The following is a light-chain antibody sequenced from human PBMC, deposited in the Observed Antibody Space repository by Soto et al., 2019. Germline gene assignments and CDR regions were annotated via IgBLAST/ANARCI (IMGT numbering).Light chain of an antibody. CDR2: SNN. J-gene: IGLJ2*01. V-gene: IGLV1-47*02. Sequence: QSVLTQPPSASGTPGQRVTISCSGSSSNIGSNYVFWYQQLPGTAPKLLIYSNNQRPSGVPDRFSGAKSGTSASLAISWLRSEDEADYYCAAWDDSLSGVIFGGGTKVTVL. CDR1: SSNIGSNY. CDR3: AAWDDSLSGVI.